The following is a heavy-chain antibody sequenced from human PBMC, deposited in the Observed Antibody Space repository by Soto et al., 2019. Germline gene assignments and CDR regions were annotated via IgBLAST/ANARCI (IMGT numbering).Heavy chain of an antibody. V-gene: IGHV1-8*01. CDR3: ANAEHPRRSIGFDY. J-gene: IGHJ4*02. CDR2: MNPSTGNS. Sequence: ASVKVSFKASGYTFTSYDIYWLRQATGQGLEWMGWMNPSTGNSGYAQKFQGRVTMTSDTSISTAHMELNSLRAEDTAIYYCANAEHPRRSIGFDYWGQGTLVTVSS. D-gene: IGHD3-16*02. CDR1: GYTFTSYD.